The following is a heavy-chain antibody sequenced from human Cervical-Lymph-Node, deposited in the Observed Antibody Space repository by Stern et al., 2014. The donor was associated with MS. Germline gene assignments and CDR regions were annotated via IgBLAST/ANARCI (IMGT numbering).Heavy chain of an antibody. CDR1: GYTLTEMS. CDR2: YDHQHGET. V-gene: IGHV1-24*01. Sequence: QVQLVQSGAEVKKPGASVKVSCKVSGYTLTEMSMHWVRQAPGNGLEWMGGYDHQHGETVYAQKIQGRVTMAEDRSTDTAYMELTSLRSDDTAVYYCATHRGRVTYYYGLDVWGQGTTVTVSS. J-gene: IGHJ6*02. CDR3: ATHRGRVTYYYGLDV. D-gene: IGHD2-21*02.